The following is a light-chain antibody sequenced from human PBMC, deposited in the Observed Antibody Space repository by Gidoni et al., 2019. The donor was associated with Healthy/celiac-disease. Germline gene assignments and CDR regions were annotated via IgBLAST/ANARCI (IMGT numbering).Light chain of an antibody. CDR2: AAS. CDR3: QQSDSTLFT. J-gene: IGKJ3*01. Sequence: DIQMTQSPSSLSASVGDRVTITCRASQSIRSYLNWYQQKPGKAPKLLIYAASSLQSGVPSRFSGSGSGTDFTLTISSLQPEDFATYYCQQSDSTLFTFGPGTKVDIK. CDR1: QSIRSY. V-gene: IGKV1-39*01.